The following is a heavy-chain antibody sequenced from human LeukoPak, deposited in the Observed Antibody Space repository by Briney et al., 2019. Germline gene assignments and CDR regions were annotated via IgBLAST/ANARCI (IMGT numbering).Heavy chain of an antibody. CDR3: ARGFYYSSGNSSPFDY. Sequence: SETLSLTCTVSGDTISGHYWSWIRQPPGKGLEWIAHIHSTGSTNYNPSLKSRVTISVDTSKNQFSLKLSSVTAADTAVYYCARGFYYSSGNSSPFDYWAQGTLVTVSS. CDR2: IHSTGST. V-gene: IGHV4-59*11. CDR1: GDTISGHY. D-gene: IGHD3-22*01. J-gene: IGHJ4*02.